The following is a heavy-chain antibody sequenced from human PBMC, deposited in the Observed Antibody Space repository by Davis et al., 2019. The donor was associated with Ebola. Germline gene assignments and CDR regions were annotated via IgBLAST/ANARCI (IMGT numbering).Heavy chain of an antibody. CDR3: ATQLIDCSSTSCRDY. CDR1: GYTFTGYY. J-gene: IGHJ4*02. V-gene: IGHV1-2*04. CDR2: INPNSSGT. Sequence: ASVKVSCKASGYTFTGYYMHWVRQAPGQGLEWMGWINPNSSGTNYAQKFQGWVTMTRDTSISTAYMELSRLRSDDTAVYYCATQLIDCSSTSCRDYWGQGTLVTVSS. D-gene: IGHD2-2*01.